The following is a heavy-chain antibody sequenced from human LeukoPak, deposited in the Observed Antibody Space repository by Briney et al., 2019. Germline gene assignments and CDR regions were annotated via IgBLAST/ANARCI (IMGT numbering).Heavy chain of an antibody. CDR3: ARAAYSSSWPNYYFYYYMDV. CDR1: GFTFSNYW. Sequence: GGSLRLSCAASGFTFSNYWVHWVRQAPGKGLVWVSGINDGGSRTTYADSVRGRFTISRDNAKNTLYLQMNSLRAEDTAVYYCARAAYSSSWPNYYFYYYMDVWGKGTTVTVSS. V-gene: IGHV3-74*01. D-gene: IGHD6-13*01. J-gene: IGHJ6*03. CDR2: INDGGSRT.